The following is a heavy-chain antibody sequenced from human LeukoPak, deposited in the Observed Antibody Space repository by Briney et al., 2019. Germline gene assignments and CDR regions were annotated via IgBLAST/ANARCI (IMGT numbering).Heavy chain of an antibody. Sequence: VASVKVSCKASGGTFSSYAISRVRQAPGQGLEWMGGIIPIFGTANYAQKFQGRVTITADESTSTAYMELSSLRSEDTAVYHCARGSCSSTSCYMDVWGQGTTVTVSS. CDR2: IIPIFGTA. CDR3: ARGSCSSTSCYMDV. D-gene: IGHD2-2*01. J-gene: IGHJ6*02. V-gene: IGHV1-69*13. CDR1: GGTFSSYA.